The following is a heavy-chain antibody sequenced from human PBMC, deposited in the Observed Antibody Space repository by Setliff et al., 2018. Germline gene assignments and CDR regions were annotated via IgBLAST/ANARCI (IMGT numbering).Heavy chain of an antibody. J-gene: IGHJ1*01. D-gene: IGHD6-19*01. CDR3: AKDSSGWPHSLISYFQH. V-gene: IGHV4-34*01. CDR2: INHSGST. Sequence: PSETLSLTCAVYGGPFSGYYWSWIRQPPGKGLEWIGEINHSGSTNYNPSLKSRVTISVDMSKNQFSLKLSSVTAADAAVYYCAKDSSGWPHSLISYFQHWGQGTLVTVSS. CDR1: GGPFSGYY.